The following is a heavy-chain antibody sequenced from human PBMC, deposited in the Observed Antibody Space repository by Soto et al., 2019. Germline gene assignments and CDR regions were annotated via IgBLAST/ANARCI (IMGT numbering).Heavy chain of an antibody. J-gene: IGHJ4*02. CDR3: AKDQRSVLVLMVYIFYFDY. Sequence: EVQLLESGGGLVQPGGSLRLSCAASGFTFSSYAMSWVRQAPGKGLEWVSAISGNGGSTYYADAVKGRFTISRDNSKNTLYLQMTSLRAEDTAVYYCAKDQRSVLVLMVYIFYFDYWGQGTLVTVSS. CDR2: ISGNGGST. V-gene: IGHV3-23*01. CDR1: GFTFSSYA. D-gene: IGHD2-8*01.